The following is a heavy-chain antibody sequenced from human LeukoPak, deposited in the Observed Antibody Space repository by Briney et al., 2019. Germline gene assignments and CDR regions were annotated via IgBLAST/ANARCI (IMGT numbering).Heavy chain of an antibody. V-gene: IGHV4-4*07. CDR3: ARAVIVGATRGRGYNWFDP. D-gene: IGHD1-26*01. CDR2: IYISGST. Sequence: SETLSLTCTVSGGSISSYYWSWIRQPAGKGLEWIGRIYISGSTYYNPSLKSRVTISVDTSKNQFSLKLSSVTAADTAVYYCARAVIVGATRGRGYNWFDPWGQGTLVTVSS. CDR1: GGSISSYY. J-gene: IGHJ5*02.